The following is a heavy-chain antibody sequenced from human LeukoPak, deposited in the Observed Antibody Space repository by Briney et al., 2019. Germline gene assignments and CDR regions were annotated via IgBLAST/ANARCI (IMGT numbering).Heavy chain of an antibody. CDR3: ARDSSSWYWVVDY. J-gene: IGHJ4*02. D-gene: IGHD6-13*01. V-gene: IGHV3-30-3*01. CDR2: ISYDGSNK. CDR1: GFTFSSYA. Sequence: GRSLRLSCAAPGFTFSSYAMHWVRQAPGKGLEWVAVISYDGSNKYYADSVKGRFTISRDNSKNTLYLQMNSLRAEDTAVYYCARDSSSWYWVVDYWGQGTLVTVSS.